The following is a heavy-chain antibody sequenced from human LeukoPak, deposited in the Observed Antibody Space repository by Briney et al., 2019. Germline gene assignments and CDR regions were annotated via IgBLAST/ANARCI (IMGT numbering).Heavy chain of an antibody. D-gene: IGHD1/OR15-1a*01. CDR1: GFTFSSYG. CDR2: ILYDGSSQ. CDR3: ATRTGSSSYYMDV. Sequence: PGGSLRLSCAASGFTFSSYGMVWVRQAPGKGLEWVALILYDGSSQYYADSVKGRFTISRDNSKNTLYLQMNSLRAEDTAVYYCATRTGSSSYYMDVWGKGTTVTVSS. V-gene: IGHV3-30*03. J-gene: IGHJ6*03.